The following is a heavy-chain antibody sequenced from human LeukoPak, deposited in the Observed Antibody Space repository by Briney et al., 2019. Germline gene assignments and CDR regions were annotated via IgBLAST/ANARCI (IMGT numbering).Heavy chain of an antibody. D-gene: IGHD2-15*01. J-gene: IGHJ4*02. CDR3: ARGYCSSGYCFQFDY. CDR2: IYPSGST. Sequence: PSETLSLTCSVSGGSFSSSNWWSWVRQPPGKGLEWIGEIYPSGSTNYKSSLKSRAIISLDKSKNQFSLKLSSVTAADTAVYYCARGYCSSGYCFQFDYWGQGTLVTVSS. CDR1: GGSFSSSNW. V-gene: IGHV4-4*02.